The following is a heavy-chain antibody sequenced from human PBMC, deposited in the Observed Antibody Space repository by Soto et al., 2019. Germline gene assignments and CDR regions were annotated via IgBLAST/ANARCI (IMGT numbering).Heavy chain of an antibody. CDR3: ASLVVSYYHYSYGMAV. CDR2: IYYSGST. CDR1: GGSISSSSYY. D-gene: IGHD1-26*01. V-gene: IGHV4-39*02. Sequence: QLQLQESGPGLVKPSETLSLTCTVSGGSISSSSYYWGWIRQPPGKGLEWIGSIYYSGSTYYNPSLKGRAPTPVDPPRNYFSVKVSSVTAPDTVVYYCASLVVSYYHYSYGMAVGGQGTPVPVSS. J-gene: IGHJ6*02.